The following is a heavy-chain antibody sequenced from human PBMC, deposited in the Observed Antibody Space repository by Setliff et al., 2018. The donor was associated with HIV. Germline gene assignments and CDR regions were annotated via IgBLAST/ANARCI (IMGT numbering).Heavy chain of an antibody. D-gene: IGHD3-10*01. Sequence: SETLSLTCTVSGDSISSYSWNWIRQSPGGGLDWIGFIFSSGSTKYNPSLQSRVTMSIDTSKNQFSLKLTSVTAADTAVYYCARRIDNSGSFPDKNWFDTWGQGSLVTVSS. V-gene: IGHV4-4*09. CDR3: ARRIDNSGSFPDKNWFDT. CDR2: IFSSGST. J-gene: IGHJ5*02. CDR1: GDSISSYS.